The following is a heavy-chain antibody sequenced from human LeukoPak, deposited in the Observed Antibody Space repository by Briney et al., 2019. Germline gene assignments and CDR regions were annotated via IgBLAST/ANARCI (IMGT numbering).Heavy chain of an antibody. V-gene: IGHV6-1*01. D-gene: IGHD2-21*01. CDR3: ARGYSVRGDY. J-gene: IGHJ4*02. CDR1: GDSVSSNSVT. CDR2: TYYRSTWYN. Sequence: SQTLSLTCAISGDSVSSNSVTWNWIRQSPSRGLEWLGRTYYRSTWYNDYAVSVRGRITVNPDTSKNQFSLHLNSVTPEDTAVYYCARGYSVRGDYWGQGTLVTVSS.